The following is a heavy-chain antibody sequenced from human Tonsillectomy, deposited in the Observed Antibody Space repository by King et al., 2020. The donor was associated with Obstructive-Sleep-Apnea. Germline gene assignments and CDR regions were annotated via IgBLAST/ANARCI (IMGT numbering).Heavy chain of an antibody. CDR1: GFTFRSFA. J-gene: IGHJ6*02. Sequence: VQLVESGGGVVQPGRSLRLSCAASGFTFRSFAMHWVRQAPGKGLEWVAVISYDGTNEYYADSVKGRFTISKDNSKSMLFLQMYSLRPEDTAVYYCARDSCLRGHCSGGPYYYDMDVCGQGTTVTVSS. V-gene: IGHV3-30*04. D-gene: IGHD2-15*01. CDR3: ARDSCLRGHCSGGPYYYDMDV. CDR2: ISYDGTNE.